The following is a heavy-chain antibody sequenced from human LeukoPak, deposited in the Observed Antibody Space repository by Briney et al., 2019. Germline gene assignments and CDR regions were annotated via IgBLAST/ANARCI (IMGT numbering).Heavy chain of an antibody. V-gene: IGHV4-61*01. CDR3: ARDRTDIVATSHFDY. CDR2: IYYTGNT. D-gene: IGHD5-12*01. Sequence: KASETLSLTCTVSGGSISSGSYYWGWIRQPPGKSLEWIGYIYYTGNTNYNPSLKSRVTISMDTSKNQFSLNLSSVTAADTAVYYCARDRTDIVATSHFDYWGQGTLVTVSS. J-gene: IGHJ4*02. CDR1: GGSISSGSYY.